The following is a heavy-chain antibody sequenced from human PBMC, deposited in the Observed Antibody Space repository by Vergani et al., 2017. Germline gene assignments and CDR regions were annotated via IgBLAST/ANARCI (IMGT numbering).Heavy chain of an antibody. CDR3: ARGSRYDFWSGSNWFDP. CDR2: ISSSGSTI. Sequence: EVQLVESGGGLVQPGGSLRLSCAASGFTFSGYWMNWVRQAPGKGLEWVSYISSSGSTIYYADSVKGRFTISRDNAKNSLYLQMNSLRAEDTAVYYCARGSRYDFWSGSNWFDPWGQGTLVTVSS. J-gene: IGHJ5*02. V-gene: IGHV3-48*04. D-gene: IGHD3-3*01. CDR1: GFTFSGYW.